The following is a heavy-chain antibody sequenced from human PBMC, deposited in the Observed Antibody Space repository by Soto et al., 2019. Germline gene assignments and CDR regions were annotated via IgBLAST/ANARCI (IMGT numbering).Heavy chain of an antibody. CDR1: GGTFSSYA. D-gene: IGHD3-22*01. Sequence: QVQLVQSGAEVKKPGSSVKVSCKASGGTFSSYAISWVRQAPGQGLEWMGGIIPIFGTANYAQKFQGRVTITADESTSTDYMELSSLRSEDTAVYYCARDDGSNNQYYHSAESGMDVWGQGTTVTVSS. V-gene: IGHV1-69*01. CDR3: ARDDGSNNQYYHSAESGMDV. CDR2: IIPIFGTA. J-gene: IGHJ6*02.